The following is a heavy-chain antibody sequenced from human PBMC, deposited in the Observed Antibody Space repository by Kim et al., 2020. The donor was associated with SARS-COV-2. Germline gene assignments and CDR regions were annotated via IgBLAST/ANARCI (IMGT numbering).Heavy chain of an antibody. V-gene: IGHV1-18*01. D-gene: IGHD3-22*01. Sequence: APKLQGRVTMTTDTSTSTAYMELRSLRSDDTAVYYCAREPNYYDSSGYLYWGQGTLVTVSS. CDR3: AREPNYYDSSGYLY. J-gene: IGHJ4*02.